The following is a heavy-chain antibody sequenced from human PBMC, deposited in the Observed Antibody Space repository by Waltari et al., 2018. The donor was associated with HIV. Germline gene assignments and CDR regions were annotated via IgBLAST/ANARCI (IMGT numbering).Heavy chain of an antibody. CDR2: ITGDGDHT. J-gene: IGHJ4*02. Sequence: EVQLLESGGGLVQPGGSLRLSCAASGFSFSKYVMNWVRQDPGKGLKLVSSITGDGDHTFDADSVKGRFTISRDNSRDTLYLQMNSLRAEDTAIYYCSKRLYDYVGIDYWGQGALVTVSS. V-gene: IGHV3-23*01. CDR3: SKRLYDYVGIDY. D-gene: IGHD3-16*01. CDR1: GFSFSKYV.